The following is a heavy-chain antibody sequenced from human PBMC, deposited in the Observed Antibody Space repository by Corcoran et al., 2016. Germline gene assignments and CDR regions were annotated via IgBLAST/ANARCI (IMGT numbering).Heavy chain of an antibody. D-gene: IGHD1-26*01. Sequence: EVQLEESRGGLVKPRLSLRLSCAASGFTFSNACMSWVRQAPGQGLAWVGRIKSKTDGGTTDYAAPGKGRFTISRDDSKNTLYLQMNSRKTGETAVYYCNTGSGSYGIAEYCQHGGQGTLVTVSS. CDR1: GFTFSNAC. CDR2: IKSKTDGGTT. V-gene: IGHV3-15*01. J-gene: IGHJ1*01. CDR3: NTGSGSYGIAEYCQH.